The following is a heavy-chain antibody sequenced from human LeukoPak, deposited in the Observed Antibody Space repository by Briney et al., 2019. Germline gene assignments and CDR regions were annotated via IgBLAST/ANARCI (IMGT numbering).Heavy chain of an antibody. V-gene: IGHV4-30-4*08. CDR2: IHYSGST. Sequence: SETLSLTCTVSGGSISSGNYYWSWTRQPPGKGLEWIGYIHYSGSTYYNPSLKSRVTILVDTSKNQFSLKLSSVTAADTAVYYCARGRYSSSPVDYWGQGTLVTVSS. J-gene: IGHJ4*02. D-gene: IGHD6-6*01. CDR1: GGSISSGNYY. CDR3: ARGRYSSSPVDY.